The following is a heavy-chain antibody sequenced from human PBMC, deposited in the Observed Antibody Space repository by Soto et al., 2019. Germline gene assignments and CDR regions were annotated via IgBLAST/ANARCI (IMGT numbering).Heavy chain of an antibody. J-gene: IGHJ4*02. CDR3: ARESEDLTSNFDY. Sequence: KPGGSLRLSCAASGFTFSDYYMSWIRQAPGKGLEWVSYISSSGSTIYYADSVKGRFTISRDNAKNSLYLEMNSLRAEDTAVYYCARESEDLTSNFDYWGQGTLVTVSS. CDR2: ISSSGSTI. CDR1: GFTFSDYY. V-gene: IGHV3-11*04.